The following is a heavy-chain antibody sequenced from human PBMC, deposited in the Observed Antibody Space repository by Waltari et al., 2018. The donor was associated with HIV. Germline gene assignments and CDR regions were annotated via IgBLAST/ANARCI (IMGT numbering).Heavy chain of an antibody. CDR3: ARDQTMTRAFDI. J-gene: IGHJ3*02. D-gene: IGHD3-22*01. V-gene: IGHV3-30*01. CDR1: GFTFSRYD. CDR2: ISYDGSNK. Sequence: QVQLVEPGGGVVQPGRSMSLSFAASGFTFSRYDMHWVRQAPGKGLEWVAVISYDGSNKYYADSVKGRFTISRDNSKNTLYLQMNSLRAEDTAVYYCARDQTMTRAFDIWGQGTMVTVSS.